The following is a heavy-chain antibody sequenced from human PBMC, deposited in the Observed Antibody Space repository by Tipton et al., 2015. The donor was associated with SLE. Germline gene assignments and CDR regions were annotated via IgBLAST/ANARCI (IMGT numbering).Heavy chain of an antibody. CDR2: INQDGSEK. Sequence: GSLRLSCRGSGFTFRSYAINWVRQTPGKGLEWVANINQDGSEKYYVDSVKGRFTISRDNAKTSLYLQMNSLRAEDTAVYYCARGSVGDSKDYWGQGTLVTVSS. V-gene: IGHV3-7*01. CDR1: GFTFRSYA. CDR3: ARGSVGDSKDY. D-gene: IGHD2-21*02. J-gene: IGHJ4*02.